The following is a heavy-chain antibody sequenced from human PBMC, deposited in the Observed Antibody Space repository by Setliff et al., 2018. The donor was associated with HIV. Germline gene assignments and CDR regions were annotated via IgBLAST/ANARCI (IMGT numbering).Heavy chain of an antibody. CDR3: ARGPSSTHWSPGYFQH. CDR2: IKQDGSEK. CDR1: GFTFSSNW. D-gene: IGHD2-8*02. Sequence: LRLSCVASGFTFSSNWLSWVRQAPGKGLEWVANIKQDGSEKYYVDSVKGRFTISRDNAKNSLYLQVNNLRAEDTAVYYCARGPSSTHWSPGYFQHWGQGTPVTV. V-gene: IGHV3-7*03. J-gene: IGHJ1*01.